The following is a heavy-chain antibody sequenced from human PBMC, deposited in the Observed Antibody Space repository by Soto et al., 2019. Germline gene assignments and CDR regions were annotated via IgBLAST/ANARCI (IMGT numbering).Heavy chain of an antibody. Sequence: QVQLVQSGAEVKEPGASVTVSCRASGDRFTDYYMHWVRQAPGQGLEWMGWINPNSGVTKYAQKFQGWVTMTRDTSIRTVYMQLSRLRFDDTAIYYCAGESGGATATLDYYYFYMDVWGTGTTVTVSS. CDR1: GDRFTDYY. V-gene: IGHV1-2*04. CDR3: AGESGGATATLDYYYFYMDV. CDR2: INPNSGVT. J-gene: IGHJ6*03. D-gene: IGHD5-12*01.